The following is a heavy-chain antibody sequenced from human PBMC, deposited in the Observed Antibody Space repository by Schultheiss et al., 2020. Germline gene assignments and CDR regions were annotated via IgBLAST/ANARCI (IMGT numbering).Heavy chain of an antibody. Sequence: SVKVSCKASGYTFTSYDINWVRQATGQGLEWMGGIIPIFGTANYAQKFQGRVTITADESTSTAYMELSSLRSEDTAVYYCARDTTEYNWFDPWGQGTLVTVSS. CDR1: GYTFTSYD. J-gene: IGHJ5*02. V-gene: IGHV1-69*13. CDR2: IIPIFGTA. D-gene: IGHD2/OR15-2a*01. CDR3: ARDTTEYNWFDP.